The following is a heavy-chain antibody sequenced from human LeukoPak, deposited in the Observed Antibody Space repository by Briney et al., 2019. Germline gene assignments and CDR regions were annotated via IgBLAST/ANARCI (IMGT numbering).Heavy chain of an antibody. Sequence: PGGSLRLSCAASGFTFSSYAMHWVRQAPGKGLEWVAVISYDGSNKYYADSVKGRFTISRDNSKNTLYLQMNSLRAEDTAVYYCAGPPPHIVVVTAMGYFQHWGQGTLVTVSS. CDR2: ISYDGSNK. D-gene: IGHD2-21*02. V-gene: IGHV3-30-3*01. CDR3: AGPPPHIVVVTAMGYFQH. CDR1: GFTFSSYA. J-gene: IGHJ1*01.